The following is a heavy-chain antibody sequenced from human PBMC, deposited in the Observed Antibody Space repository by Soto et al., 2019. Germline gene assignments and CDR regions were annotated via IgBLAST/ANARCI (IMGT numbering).Heavy chain of an antibody. V-gene: IGHV1-69*13. J-gene: IGHJ3*02. CDR1: GGTFSSYA. CDR2: IIPIFGTA. Sequence: GASVKVSCKASGGTFSSYAISWVRQAPGQGLEWMGGIIPIFGTANYAQKFQGRVTITADESTSTAYMELSSLRSEDTAVYYCARGYCSSTSCYRPHAFDIWGQGTMVTVSS. D-gene: IGHD2-2*02. CDR3: ARGYCSSTSCYRPHAFDI.